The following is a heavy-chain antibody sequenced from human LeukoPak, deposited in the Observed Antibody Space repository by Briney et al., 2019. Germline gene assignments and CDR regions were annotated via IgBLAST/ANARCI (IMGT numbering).Heavy chain of an antibody. CDR1: GFTFSYYG. J-gene: IGHJ4*02. CDR3: AKETYSTSWQLDS. V-gene: IGHV3-30*18. CDR2: ISYDGSNK. Sequence: GGSLRLSCAASGFTFSYYGMHWVRQAPGKGLEWVAVISYDGSNKYYADSVKGRFTISRDNSKNTLYLQMNSLRTEDTAVYYCAKETYSTSWQLDSWGQGTLVTVSS. D-gene: IGHD6-13*01.